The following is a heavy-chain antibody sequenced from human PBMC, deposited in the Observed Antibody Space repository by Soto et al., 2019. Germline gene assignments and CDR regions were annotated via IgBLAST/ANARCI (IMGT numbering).Heavy chain of an antibody. J-gene: IGHJ6*02. CDR1: GGTFSSYT. CDR3: AREGAYCGGDCYSVEDRGGMDV. V-gene: IGHV1-69*04. Sequence: GASVKVSCKASGGTFSSYTISWVRQAPGQGLEWMGRIIPIPGIANYAQKFQGRVTITADKSTSTAYMELSSLRSEDTAVYYCAREGAYCGGDCYSVEDRGGMDVWGQGTTVTVSS. D-gene: IGHD2-21*02. CDR2: IIPIPGIA.